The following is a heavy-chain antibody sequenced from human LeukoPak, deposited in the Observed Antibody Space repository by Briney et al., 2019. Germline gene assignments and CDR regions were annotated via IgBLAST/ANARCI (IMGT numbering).Heavy chain of an antibody. D-gene: IGHD1-14*01. Sequence: ASVTVSCKASGYTFTSYYMHWVRQAPGQGLEGMGIINPSGGSTSYAQKFQGRVTMTRDTSTSTVYMELSSLRSEDTAVYYCASTGLPSDAFDIWGQGTMVTVSS. CDR1: GYTFTSYY. J-gene: IGHJ3*02. CDR2: INPSGGST. V-gene: IGHV1-46*01. CDR3: ASTGLPSDAFDI.